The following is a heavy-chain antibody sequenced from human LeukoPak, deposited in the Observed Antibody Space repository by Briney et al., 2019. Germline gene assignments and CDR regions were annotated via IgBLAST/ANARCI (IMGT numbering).Heavy chain of an antibody. Sequence: GGSLRFSCAASGFTFSSYGMHWVRQAPGKGLEWVAVISYDGSNKYYADSVKGRFTISRDNSKNTLYLQMNSLRAEDTAVYYCAKEREDIVVVVAAAPGPGSGSDYWGQGTLVTVSS. CDR3: AKEREDIVVVVAAAPGPGSGSDY. J-gene: IGHJ4*02. CDR2: ISYDGSNK. D-gene: IGHD2-15*01. CDR1: GFTFSSYG. V-gene: IGHV3-30*18.